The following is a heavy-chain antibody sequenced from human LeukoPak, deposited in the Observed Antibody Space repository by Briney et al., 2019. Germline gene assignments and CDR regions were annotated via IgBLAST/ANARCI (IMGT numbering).Heavy chain of an antibody. D-gene: IGHD5-18*01. J-gene: IGHJ6*02. CDR1: VFTFSDYY. V-gene: IGHV3-11*01. CDR3: ARGYTNLGGDYAMDV. Sequence: GSLRLSCAASVFTFSDYYMSCIRQAPGQGLEWVSYISSSGSTIYYADSVKGRFTISRDNAKSSLSLQMNSLRADDTAVYYCARGYTNLGGDYAMDVWGQGTTVTVSS. CDR2: ISSSGSTI.